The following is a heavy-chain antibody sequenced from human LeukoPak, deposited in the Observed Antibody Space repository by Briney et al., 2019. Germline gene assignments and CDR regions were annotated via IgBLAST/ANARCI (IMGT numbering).Heavy chain of an antibody. Sequence: SETLSLTCTASGVSISSNYRSWIRQPPGKGLEWIGDIYYSGSTYYNPSLKSRFTISVDTSKNQFSLQLSTVTAEDTAVYYCASAPIATDGSFDYWGQGTLVTVSA. CDR2: IYYSGST. V-gene: IGHV4-59*12. CDR3: ASAPIATDGSFDY. J-gene: IGHJ4*02. D-gene: IGHD6-13*01. CDR1: GVSISSNY.